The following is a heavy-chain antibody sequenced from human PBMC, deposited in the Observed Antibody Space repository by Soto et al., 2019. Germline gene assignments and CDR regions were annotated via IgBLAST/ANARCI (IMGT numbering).Heavy chain of an antibody. J-gene: IGHJ4*02. D-gene: IGHD4-4*01. CDR3: ARDRDSDYAFYYFDF. Sequence: QVQLVQSGAEVKKPGASVKVYCKASGYTFTDYYMHWVRQAPGQGLEWMGWINPNNGDTNFAQKFQGRVTMTRDTSISTAYMDLSRLRSDDTAVYYCARDRDSDYAFYYFDFWGQGTLVTVSS. CDR1: GYTFTDYY. CDR2: INPNNGDT. V-gene: IGHV1-2*02.